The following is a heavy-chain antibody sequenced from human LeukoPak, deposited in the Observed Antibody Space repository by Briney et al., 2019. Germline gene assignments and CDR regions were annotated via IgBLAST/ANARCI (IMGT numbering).Heavy chain of an antibody. CDR3: ARAAGMDV. J-gene: IGHJ6*02. CDR2: VSYAGSNK. CDR1: GFTFNNYA. Sequence: GGSLRLSCAASGFTFNNYAMHWVRQAPGKGLEWVAVVSYAGSNKYYADSVKSRFTISRDKSKNTLYLQMNSLRPDGTAVYYCARAAGMDVWGQGTTVTVSS. V-gene: IGHV3-30*04.